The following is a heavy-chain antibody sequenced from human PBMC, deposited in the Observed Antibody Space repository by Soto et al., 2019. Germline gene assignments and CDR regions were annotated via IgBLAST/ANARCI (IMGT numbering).Heavy chain of an antibody. Sequence: QLHLVQSGAEVKRPGSSVKVSCKASGGTFRNYALSWVRQAPVQGLEWMGGIIPIFRTTNHAQKFQGRVMFSAEASTSTAFMQLSSLRTEVTAVYYCARGSRDCSGVGCFPLPTAENFQHWGQGTLVTGSS. CDR1: GGTFRNYA. V-gene: IGHV1-69*01. J-gene: IGHJ1*01. D-gene: IGHD2-15*01. CDR2: IIPIFRTT. CDR3: ARGSRDCSGVGCFPLPTAENFQH.